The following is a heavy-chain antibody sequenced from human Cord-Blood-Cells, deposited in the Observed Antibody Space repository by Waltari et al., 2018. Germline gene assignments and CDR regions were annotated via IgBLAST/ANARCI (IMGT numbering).Heavy chain of an antibody. J-gene: IGHJ3*02. CDR3: ARRSGYSYGDAFDI. CDR1: GFTFSSYD. CDR2: IGTAGDT. Sequence: EVQLVESGGDLVQPGGSLRLSCAASGFTFSSYDMHWVRQATGKGLEWVSAIGTAGDTYYPGSVKGRFTISRENAKNSLYLQMNSLRAGDTAVYYCARRSGYSYGDAFDIWGQGTMVTVSS. V-gene: IGHV3-13*01. D-gene: IGHD5-18*01.